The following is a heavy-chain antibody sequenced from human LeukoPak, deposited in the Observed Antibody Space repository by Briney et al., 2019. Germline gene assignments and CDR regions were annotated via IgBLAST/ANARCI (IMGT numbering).Heavy chain of an antibody. CDR2: ISGSGGST. D-gene: IGHD6-19*01. CDR3: AKELRSSGWLHWYFDL. CDR1: GLTFNTYA. V-gene: IGHV3-23*01. J-gene: IGHJ2*01. Sequence: PGGSLRLSCAASGLTFNTYAMSWVRQAPGKGLEWVSGISGSGGSTYYADSVKGRFTISRDNSKSSLYLQMNNLRAEDTAMYYCAKELRSSGWLHWYFDLWGRGTLVTVSS.